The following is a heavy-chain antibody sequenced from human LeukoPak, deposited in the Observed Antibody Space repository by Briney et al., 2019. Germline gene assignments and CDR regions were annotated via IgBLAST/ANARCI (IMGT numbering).Heavy chain of an antibody. J-gene: IGHJ4*02. CDR3: ARGVRLLGWFVVGRPPSAYCFDS. D-gene: IGHD3-3*01. CDR1: GGSFNSYC. Sequence: NPSETLSLTCAVYGGSFNSYCWTWIRQSPGKGLEWIGEINHSGVTNYNPSLKSRITMSVDTSKNQFALKLNSVTAADSAVYYCARGVRLLGWFVVGRPPSAYCFDSWGLGTLVTVSS. CDR2: INHSGVT. V-gene: IGHV4-34*01.